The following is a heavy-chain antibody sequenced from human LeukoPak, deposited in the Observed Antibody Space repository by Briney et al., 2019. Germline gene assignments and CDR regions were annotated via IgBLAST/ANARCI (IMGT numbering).Heavy chain of an antibody. CDR2: VNPDSGDT. Sequence: ASVRDTCKSSGYKFTAYNIHWIRQAPGQGPEWMGWVNPDSGDTNCTQNYEGRLTLTRDTSVSTVYMELSSLTSGDTAVYYCARVWDASGWSDWFDPWGQGTMVAVSS. J-gene: IGHJ5*02. CDR1: GYKFTAYN. D-gene: IGHD6-19*01. V-gene: IGHV1-2*02. CDR3: ARVWDASGWSDWFDP.